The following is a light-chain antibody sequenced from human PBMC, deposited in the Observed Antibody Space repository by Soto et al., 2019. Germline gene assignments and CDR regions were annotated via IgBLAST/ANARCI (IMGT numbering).Light chain of an antibody. Sequence: QSALTQPASVSGSPGQSITISCTGTSSDVGGYNSVSWYQQYPGKAPKLMIHDVSNRSSGVSNRFSGSKSGNTASLTISGLQAEDEADYYCSSYTSSSSYVLGSGNKVTVL. V-gene: IGLV2-14*01. J-gene: IGLJ1*01. CDR2: DVS. CDR3: SSYTSSSSYV. CDR1: SSDVGGYNS.